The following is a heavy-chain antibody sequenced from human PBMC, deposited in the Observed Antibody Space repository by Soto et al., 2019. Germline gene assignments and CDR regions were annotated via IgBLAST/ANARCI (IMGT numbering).Heavy chain of an antibody. D-gene: IGHD2-21*02. J-gene: IGHJ4*02. CDR2: IVVGSGNT. CDR3: AADPNWTVPRPEAGHD. V-gene: IGHV1-58*01. CDR1: GFTFTSSA. Sequence: GASVKVSCKAPGFTFTSSAVQWVRQARGQRLEWIGWIVVGSGNTNYAQKFQERVTITRDMSTSTAYMELSSLRSEDTAVYYCAADPNWTVPRPEAGHDWGQGTLVTVSS.